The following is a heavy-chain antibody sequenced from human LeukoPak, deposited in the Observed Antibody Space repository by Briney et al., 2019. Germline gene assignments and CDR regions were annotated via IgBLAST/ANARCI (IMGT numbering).Heavy chain of an antibody. D-gene: IGHD2-15*01. Sequence: SETLSLTCAVYGGSFSGYYWSWIRQPPGKGLEWIGEINHSGSTNYNPSLKSRVTISVDTSKNQFSLKLSSVTAADTAVYYCARGLVAAYWGQGTLVTVSS. V-gene: IGHV4-34*01. CDR1: GGSFSGYY. CDR3: ARGLVAAY. J-gene: IGHJ4*02. CDR2: INHSGST.